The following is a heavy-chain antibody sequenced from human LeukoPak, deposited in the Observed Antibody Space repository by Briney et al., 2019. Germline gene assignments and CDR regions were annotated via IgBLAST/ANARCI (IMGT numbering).Heavy chain of an antibody. V-gene: IGHV4-59*08. Sequence: SETLSLTCTVSGGSISSYYWSWIRQPAGKGLEWIGEIYHSGSTNYNPSLKSRVTISVDKSKNQFSLKLSSVTAADTAVYYCARDNGGTAMAYYYYYYMDVWGKGTTVTISS. CDR1: GGSISSYY. CDR3: ARDNGGTAMAYYYYYYMDV. J-gene: IGHJ6*03. CDR2: IYHSGST. D-gene: IGHD5-18*01.